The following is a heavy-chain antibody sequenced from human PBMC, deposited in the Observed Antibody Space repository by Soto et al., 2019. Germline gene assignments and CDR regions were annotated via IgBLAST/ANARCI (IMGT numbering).Heavy chain of an antibody. J-gene: IGHJ4*02. CDR2: IYYSART. V-gene: IGHV4-39*01. CDR3: ARQRTTVVTQAYFDH. Sequence: SETLSLTCIVSGESINSSSYYWGWIRQPPGKCLEWIGRIYYSARTYYTPSFKSRVTISIDTSKNQFSLKLSSVTATDTAVYYCARQRTTVVTQAYFDHWGQGALVTVSS. CDR1: GESINSSSYY. D-gene: IGHD2-21*02.